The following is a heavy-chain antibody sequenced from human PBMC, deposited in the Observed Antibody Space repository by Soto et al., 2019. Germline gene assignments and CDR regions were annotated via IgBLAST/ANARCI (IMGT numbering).Heavy chain of an antibody. CDR2: IWYDGSNK. V-gene: IGHV3-33*01. J-gene: IGHJ3*02. Sequence: GGSLRLSCAASGFTFSSYGMHWVRQAPGKGLEWVAVIWYDGSNKYYADSVKGRFTISRDNSKNTLYLQMNSLRAEDTAVYYCARDHCTNGVCYYGYAFDIWGQGTMVTVSS. CDR1: GFTFSSYG. CDR3: ARDHCTNGVCYYGYAFDI. D-gene: IGHD2-8*01.